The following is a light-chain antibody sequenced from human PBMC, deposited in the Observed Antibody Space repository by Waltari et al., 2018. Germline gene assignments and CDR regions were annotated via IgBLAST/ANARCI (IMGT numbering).Light chain of an antibody. J-gene: IGKJ1*01. V-gene: IGKV1-39*01. CDR2: AAS. CDR3: MQGLQPPWT. Sequence: DIQMTQSPSSLSASVGDRVNITCRASQSISSYLNWYQQKPGKAPKLLIYAASSLQSGVPSRFSGSGSGTNFTLKISRVEAEDVGVYYCMQGLQPPWTFGQGTKVEI. CDR1: QSISSY.